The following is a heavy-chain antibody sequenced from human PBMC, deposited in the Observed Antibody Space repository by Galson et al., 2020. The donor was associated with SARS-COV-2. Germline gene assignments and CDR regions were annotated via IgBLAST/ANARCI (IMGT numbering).Heavy chain of an antibody. CDR2: ISRRRSSI. Sequence: GGSLRLSCAASGFSFISYDMHWVRQDPGKGLEWISYISRRRSSIYYADSVKGRFTISRDNDKNSLYLQMNSLRAEDTAVYYCARPLGGGYYYLFDYWGQGTLVTVSS. CDR3: ARPLGGGYYYLFDY. D-gene: IGHD3-22*01. CDR1: GFSFISYD. V-gene: IGHV3-48*04. J-gene: IGHJ4*02.